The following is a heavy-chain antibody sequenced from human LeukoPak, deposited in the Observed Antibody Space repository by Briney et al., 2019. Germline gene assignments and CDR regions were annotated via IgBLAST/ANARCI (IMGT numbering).Heavy chain of an antibody. CDR3: ARGVSTSDYKGHAFDI. CDR2: IKSSGDTI. CDR1: GFTFISQS. D-gene: IGHD3-10*01. V-gene: IGHV3-48*04. J-gene: IGHJ3*02. Sequence: QPGGSLRLSCAASGFTFISQSMDWVRQAPGKGLEWVSYIKSSGDTIHYADSVKGRFTISRDNAKNSLYLQMNSLRVEDTAVYYCARGVSTSDYKGHAFDIWGQGTMVTVSS.